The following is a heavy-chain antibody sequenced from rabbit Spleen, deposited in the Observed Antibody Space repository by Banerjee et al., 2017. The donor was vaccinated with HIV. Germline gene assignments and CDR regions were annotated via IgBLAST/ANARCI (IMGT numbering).Heavy chain of an antibody. J-gene: IGHJ6*01. Sequence: QEQLEESGGDLVKPEGSLTLTCTASGFTLSSYWMCWVRQAPGKGLEWIACIYAGSSGSTYDASWVNGRFTISKTSTTLVLKITSLTVADTAPYFCARAASDNYWLSVLNLGGPAPSSPS. CDR1: GFTLSSYW. D-gene: IGHD3-1*01. V-gene: IGHV1S45*01. CDR3: ARAASDNYWLSVLNL. CDR2: IYAGSSGST.